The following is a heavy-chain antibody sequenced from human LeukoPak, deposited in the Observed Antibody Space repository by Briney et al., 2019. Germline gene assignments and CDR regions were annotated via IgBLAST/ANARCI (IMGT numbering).Heavy chain of an antibody. D-gene: IGHD3-10*01. Sequence: PSETLSLTCTVSGGSISSSSYYWVWIRQPPGKGLEWIGSMYYSGSTHYNPSLKSRVTISTDTSKSQFSLKLTSVTAADTAVYYCARGGSGSYYGGFDPWGQGTLVTVSS. J-gene: IGHJ5*02. CDR3: ARGGSGSYYGGFDP. CDR2: MYYSGST. CDR1: GGSISSSSYY. V-gene: IGHV4-39*07.